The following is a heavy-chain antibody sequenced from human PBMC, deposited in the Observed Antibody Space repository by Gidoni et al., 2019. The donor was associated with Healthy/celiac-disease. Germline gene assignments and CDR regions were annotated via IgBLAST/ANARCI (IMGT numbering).Heavy chain of an antibody. CDR1: GFTFDDYA. Sequence: EVQLVESGGGLVQPGRSLRLSCAASGFTFDDYAMHWVRQAPGKGLEWVSGISWNSGSIGYADSVKGRFTISRDNAKNSLYLQMNSLRAEDTALYYCAKAGSLRGRFDYWGQGTLVTVSS. V-gene: IGHV3-9*01. CDR2: ISWNSGSI. J-gene: IGHJ4*02. D-gene: IGHD1-1*01. CDR3: AKAGSLRGRFDY.